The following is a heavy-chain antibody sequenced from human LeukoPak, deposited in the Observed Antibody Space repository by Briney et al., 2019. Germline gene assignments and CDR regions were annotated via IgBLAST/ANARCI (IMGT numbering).Heavy chain of an antibody. V-gene: IGHV4-59*01. Sequence: SETLSLTCTVSGGSISSYYWSWIRQPPGKGLEWIGYIYYSGNTNYNPSLKSRVTISVDTSKNQFSLKLSSVTAADTAVYYCAKATSPGELAFDYWGQGTLVTVSS. CDR3: AKATSPGELAFDY. CDR1: GGSISSYY. D-gene: IGHD1-26*01. J-gene: IGHJ4*02. CDR2: IYYSGNT.